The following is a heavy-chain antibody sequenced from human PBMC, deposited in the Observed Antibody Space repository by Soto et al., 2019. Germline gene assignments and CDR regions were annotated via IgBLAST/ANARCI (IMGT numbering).Heavy chain of an antibody. Sequence: DSVKISCRASGYTFTSYGIGWVRQAPGQGLEWMGWISAYNGNTNYAQKLQGRVTMTTDTSTSTAYMELRSLRSDDTAVYYCARDPLEMDSSGYNDAFDIWGQGTMVTVSS. CDR3: ARDPLEMDSSGYNDAFDI. CDR2: ISAYNGNT. CDR1: GYTFTSYG. J-gene: IGHJ3*02. V-gene: IGHV1-18*01. D-gene: IGHD3-22*01.